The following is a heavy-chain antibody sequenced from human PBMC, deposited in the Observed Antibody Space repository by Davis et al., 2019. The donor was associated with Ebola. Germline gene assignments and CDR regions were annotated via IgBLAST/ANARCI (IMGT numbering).Heavy chain of an antibody. Sequence: ESLKISCAASGFTFSNAWMSWVRQAPGKGLEWIGEINHSGSTNYNPSLKSRVTISVDTSKNQFSLKLSSVTAADTAVYYCARGRSAGIDYWGQGTLVTVSS. J-gene: IGHJ4*02. CDR2: INHSGST. CDR3: ARGRSAGIDY. V-gene: IGHV4-34*01. CDR1: GFTFSNAW.